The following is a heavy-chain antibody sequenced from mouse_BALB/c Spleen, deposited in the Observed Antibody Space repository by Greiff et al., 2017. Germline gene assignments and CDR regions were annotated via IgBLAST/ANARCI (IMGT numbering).Heavy chain of an antibody. J-gene: IGHJ2*01. CDR1: GFTFSDYY. D-gene: IGHD1-1*01. V-gene: IGHV5-4*02. CDR3: ARGGIYYYGSSYYFDY. CDR2: ISDGGSYT. Sequence: EVQGVESGGGSVKPGGSLKLSCAASGFTFSDYYMYWVRQTPEKRLEWVATISDGGSYTYYPDSVKGRFTISRDNAKNNLYLQMSSLKSEDTAMYYCARGGIYYYGSSYYFDYWGQGTTLTVSS.